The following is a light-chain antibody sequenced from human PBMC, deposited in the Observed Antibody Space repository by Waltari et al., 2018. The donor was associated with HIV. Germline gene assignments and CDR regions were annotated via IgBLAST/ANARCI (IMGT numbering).Light chain of an antibody. V-gene: IGKV4-1*01. CDR1: QSLLYGSNNKNY. CDR3: QQYYLVPYT. J-gene: IGKJ2*01. CDR2: WAS. Sequence: DVVMTQSPDSLTVSVGERVTLNCKSSQSLLYGSNNKNYLAWYQQRPGHRPKLLIYWASTRQSGVPDRFSGSGSGTDFSLTISSLQAEDVAVYYCQQYYLVPYTFGQGTKLEIK.